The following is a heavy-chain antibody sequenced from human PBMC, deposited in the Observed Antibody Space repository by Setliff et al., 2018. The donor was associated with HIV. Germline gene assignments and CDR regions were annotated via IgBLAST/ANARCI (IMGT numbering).Heavy chain of an antibody. CDR2: INGDGSST. CDR3: ARNSYFFDS. J-gene: IGHJ4*02. D-gene: IGHD2-15*01. V-gene: IGHV3-74*01. Sequence: GGSLRLSCAASGFTFSNNWMHWVRQAPGKGLVWVSRINGDGSSTLYADSVKGRFTISRDNAKNTLYLQMNSLRAEDTAVYYCARNSYFFDSWGQGAQVTVSS. CDR1: GFTFSNNW.